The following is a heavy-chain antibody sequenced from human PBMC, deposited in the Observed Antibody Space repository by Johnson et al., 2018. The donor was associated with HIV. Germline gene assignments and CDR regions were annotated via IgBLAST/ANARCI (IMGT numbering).Heavy chain of an antibody. Sequence: VQLVESGGALVQPGGSLRLSCAASGFTVSSTYMNWVRQAPGQGLEWVSGFHSGGSAYYTDSVKGRFTISRDKSKNTLYLQMKSLRAEDTALYYCARADGLVGDRAFDIWGQGTMVTVSS. CDR1: GFTVSSTY. CDR2: FHSGGSA. J-gene: IGHJ3*02. V-gene: IGHV3-66*01. CDR3: ARADGLVGDRAFDI. D-gene: IGHD1-26*01.